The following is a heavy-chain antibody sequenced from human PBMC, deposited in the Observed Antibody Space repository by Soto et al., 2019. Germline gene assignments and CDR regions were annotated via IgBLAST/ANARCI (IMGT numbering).Heavy chain of an antibody. Sequence: SETLSLTCAVSGYSIGSGYYWGWIRQPPGNGLEWIGSIYHSGSTYYNPSLKSRVTISVDTSKNQFSLKLSSVTAADTAVYYCARSYGSGSYFDYYYGMDVWGQGTTVTVSS. CDR3: ARSYGSGSYFDYYYGMDV. CDR2: IYHSGST. V-gene: IGHV4-38-2*01. J-gene: IGHJ6*02. CDR1: GYSIGSGYY. D-gene: IGHD3-10*01.